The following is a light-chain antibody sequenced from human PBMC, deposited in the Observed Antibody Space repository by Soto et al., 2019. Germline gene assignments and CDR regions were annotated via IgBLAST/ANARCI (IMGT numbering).Light chain of an antibody. CDR3: QQRHNWPIT. Sequence: EIVLTQSHGTLSLSPGERTTLXCRASQSVSSSYLAWYQQKPGQAPRLLIYGASSRATGIPDRFSGSGSGTDFTLTISGLEPADLGVYYCQQRHNWPITFGQGTRLEIK. CDR1: QSVSSSY. CDR2: GAS. V-gene: IGKV3D-20*02. J-gene: IGKJ5*01.